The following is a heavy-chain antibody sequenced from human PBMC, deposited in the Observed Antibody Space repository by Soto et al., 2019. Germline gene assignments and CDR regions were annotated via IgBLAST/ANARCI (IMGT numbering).Heavy chain of an antibody. Sequence: SETLSLTCAVYGGSFSGYYWSWIRQPPGKGLEWIGEINHSGSTNYNPSLKSRVTISVDTSKNQFSLKLSSVTAADTAVYYCARRAVAGSLRSWGQGTLVTVSS. V-gene: IGHV4-34*01. J-gene: IGHJ5*02. D-gene: IGHD6-19*01. CDR2: INHSGST. CDR1: GGSFSGYY. CDR3: ARRAVAGSLRS.